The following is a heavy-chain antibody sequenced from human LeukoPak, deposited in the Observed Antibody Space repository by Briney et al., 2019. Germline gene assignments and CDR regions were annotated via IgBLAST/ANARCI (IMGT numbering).Heavy chain of an antibody. CDR3: ARHMYYYGSGKTPYYMDV. D-gene: IGHD3-10*01. Sequence: PSETLSLTCTASGGSISSSSYYWGWIRQPPGKGLEWIGSIYYSGSTYYNPSLKSRVTISVDTSKNQFSLKLSSVTAADTAVYYCARHMYYYGSGKTPYYMDVGGKGTTVTISS. CDR1: GGSISSSSYY. V-gene: IGHV4-39*01. J-gene: IGHJ6*03. CDR2: IYYSGST.